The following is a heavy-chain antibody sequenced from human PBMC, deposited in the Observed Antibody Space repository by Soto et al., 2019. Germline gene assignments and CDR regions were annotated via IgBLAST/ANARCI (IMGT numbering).Heavy chain of an antibody. CDR3: ARELGEGSCGWYDLTFNWFDP. J-gene: IGHJ5*02. CDR1: GGTFSSYT. D-gene: IGHD6-19*01. Sequence: QVQLVQSGAEVKKPGSSVKVSCKASGGTFSSYTISWVRQAPGQGLEWMGRIIPILGIANYAQKFQGRVTINADKSTSTAYMGLRSVRPEDTAVYYCARELGEGSCGWYDLTFNWFDPWGQGTLVTVSS. V-gene: IGHV1-69*08. CDR2: IIPILGIA.